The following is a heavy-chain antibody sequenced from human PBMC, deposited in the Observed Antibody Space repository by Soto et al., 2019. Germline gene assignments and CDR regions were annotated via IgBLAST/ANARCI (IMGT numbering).Heavy chain of an antibody. CDR2: IIPILGIA. Sequence: QVQLVQSGAEVKKPGSSVKVSCKASGGTFSSYTISWVRQAPGQGLEWMGRIIPILGIANYAQKFQGRVTITAHKSTSTAYMELSRLRSEDTAVYYCAGGYCSGGSCYSGDYYYYYYMDVWGKGTTVTVSS. CDR1: GGTFSSYT. V-gene: IGHV1-69*02. D-gene: IGHD2-15*01. J-gene: IGHJ6*03. CDR3: AGGYCSGGSCYSGDYYYYYYMDV.